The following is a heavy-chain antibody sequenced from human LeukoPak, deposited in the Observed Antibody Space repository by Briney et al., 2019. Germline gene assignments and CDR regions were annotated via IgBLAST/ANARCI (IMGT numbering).Heavy chain of an antibody. CDR3: ARTTVVTPNYFDY. CDR1: GFTFSSYS. V-gene: IGHV3-21*01. CDR2: ISSSSSYI. D-gene: IGHD4-23*01. Sequence: PGRSLRLSCAASGFTFSSYSMNWVRQAPGKGLEWVSSISSSSSYIYYADSVKGRFTISRDNAKNSLYLQMNSLRAEDTAVYYCARTTVVTPNYFDYWGQGTLVTVSS. J-gene: IGHJ4*02.